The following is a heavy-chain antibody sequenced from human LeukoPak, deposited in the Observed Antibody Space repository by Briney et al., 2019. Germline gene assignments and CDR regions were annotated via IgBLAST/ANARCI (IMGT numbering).Heavy chain of an antibody. Sequence: TSQTLSLTCAVSGXSISSGGDSWSWIRQPPGKGLEWIGYIYHSGSTYYNPSLKSRVTISVDRSKNQFSLKLSSVTAADTAVYYCARSEITMVRGGPFDYWGQGTLVTVSS. CDR1: GXSISSGGDS. J-gene: IGHJ4*02. CDR2: IYHSGST. CDR3: ARSEITMVRGGPFDY. V-gene: IGHV4-30-2*01. D-gene: IGHD3-10*01.